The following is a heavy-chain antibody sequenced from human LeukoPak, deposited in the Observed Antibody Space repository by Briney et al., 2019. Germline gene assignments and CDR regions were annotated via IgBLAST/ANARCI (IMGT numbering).Heavy chain of an antibody. J-gene: IGHJ3*02. CDR3: EASADAFDI. CDR1: AFTFRSYG. CDR2: IRYDGSNK. Sequence: GGSLRLSCAASAFTFRSYGMHWVRQAPGKGLDWVAFIRYDGSNKYYGDSVKGRFTISRDNSKNTLYLQMNTLRAEDTAVYYCEASADAFDIWGQGTMVTVSS. V-gene: IGHV3-30*02. D-gene: IGHD6-19*01.